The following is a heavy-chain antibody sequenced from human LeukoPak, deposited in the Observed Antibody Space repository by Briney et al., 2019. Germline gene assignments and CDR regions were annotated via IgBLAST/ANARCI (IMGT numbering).Heavy chain of an antibody. J-gene: IGHJ4*02. CDR2: INSDGSWT. V-gene: IGHV3-74*01. D-gene: IGHD2/OR15-2a*01. CDR1: GNYW. Sequence: GGSLRLSCAASGNYWMHWVRQAPGKGLVWVAHINSDGSWTSYADSVKGRFTISKDNAKNTVYLQMNSLRAEDTAVYYCVSFYETYWGRGTLVTVSS. CDR3: VSFYETY.